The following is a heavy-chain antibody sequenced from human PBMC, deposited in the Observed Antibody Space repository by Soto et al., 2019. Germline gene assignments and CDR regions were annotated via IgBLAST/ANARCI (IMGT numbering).Heavy chain of an antibody. J-gene: IGHJ3*02. V-gene: IGHV3-23*01. D-gene: IGHD3-22*01. CDR3: AKDYDSSGYYPLSAFDI. CDR2: ISGSGGST. CDR1: GFTFSSYA. Sequence: WGSLRLSCAASGFTFSSYAMSWVRQAPGKGLEWVSAISGSGGSTYYADSVKGRFTISRDNSKNTLYLQMNSLRAEDTAVYYCAKDYDSSGYYPLSAFDIWGQGTMVTVSS.